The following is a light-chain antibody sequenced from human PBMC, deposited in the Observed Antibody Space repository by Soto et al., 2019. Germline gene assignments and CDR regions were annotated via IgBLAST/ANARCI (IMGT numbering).Light chain of an antibody. CDR3: QQYYTTPPT. Sequence: DIVMTQSPDSLAVSLGERATINCKSSQSVFYSSNNKNYLAWYQQRPGQSPKLLIYWASTRESGVPDRFSGSGSGTDFTLTISNLLAEDVAVYYCQQYYTTPPTFGQGTKLQI. V-gene: IGKV4-1*01. CDR2: WAS. J-gene: IGKJ2*01. CDR1: QSVFYSSNNKNY.